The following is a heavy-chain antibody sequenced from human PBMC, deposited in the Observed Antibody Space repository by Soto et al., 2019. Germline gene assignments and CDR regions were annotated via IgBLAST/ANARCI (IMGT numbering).Heavy chain of an antibody. CDR2: IDTAGRT. CDR1: RVRVSDNY. D-gene: IGHD3-3*01. CDR3: ARGATYYDFWSGYYTSYTYYGMDV. Sequence: SLRIACEASRVRVSDNYMTLVRQAPGKGLEWVSVIDTAGRTNYAESVKGRFTISRDNAKNTLHLQMNSLRAEDTAVYYCARGATYYDFWSGYYTSYTYYGMDVWGQGTTVTVSS. J-gene: IGHJ6*02. V-gene: IGHV3-53*01.